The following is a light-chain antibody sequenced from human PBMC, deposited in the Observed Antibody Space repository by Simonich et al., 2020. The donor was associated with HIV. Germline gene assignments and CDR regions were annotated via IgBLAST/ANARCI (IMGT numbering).Light chain of an antibody. CDR2: DAS. Sequence: EIVLTQSPGTLSLSPGERATLSCRASQSVSSSYLAWYQQKPGLAPRLLIYDASSRATGSPDRFSGSGSGTDFTLTISRLEPEDFAVYYCQQRGHWPRLTFGGGTKVEIK. CDR3: QQRGHWPRLT. V-gene: IGKV3D-20*02. CDR1: QSVSSSY. J-gene: IGKJ4*01.